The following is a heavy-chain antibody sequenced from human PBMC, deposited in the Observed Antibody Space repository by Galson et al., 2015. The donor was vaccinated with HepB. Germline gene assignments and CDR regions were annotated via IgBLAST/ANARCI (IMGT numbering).Heavy chain of an antibody. J-gene: IGHJ4*02. CDR3: ARGVEEMTTIIL. D-gene: IGHD5-24*01. V-gene: IGHV1-2*02. Sequence: SVKVSCKASGYIFTGYYIHWMRQAPGQGLEWMGWINPNSGGTNYAQKFQGGVTMTRDTSISTAYMNLSRLRSDDTAVYYCARGVEEMTTIILWGQGTLVTVSS. CDR1: GYIFTGYY. CDR2: INPNSGGT.